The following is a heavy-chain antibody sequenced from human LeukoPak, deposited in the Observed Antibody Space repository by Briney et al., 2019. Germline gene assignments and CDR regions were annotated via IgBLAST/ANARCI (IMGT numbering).Heavy chain of an antibody. V-gene: IGHV4-31*03. CDR2: IYYSGST. CDR3: ARDRRYCSSTSCYGDYYYGMDV. Sequence: SETLSLTCTVSGGSISSGGYYWSWIRQHPGKGLEWIGYIYYSGSTYYNPSLKSRVTISVDTSKNQFSLKLSSVTAADTAVHYCARDRRYCSSTSCYGDYYYGMDVWGQGTTVTVSS. J-gene: IGHJ6*02. CDR1: GGSISSGGYY. D-gene: IGHD2-2*01.